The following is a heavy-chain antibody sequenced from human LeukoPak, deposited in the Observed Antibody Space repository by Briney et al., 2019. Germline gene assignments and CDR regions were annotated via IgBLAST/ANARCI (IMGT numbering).Heavy chain of an antibody. V-gene: IGHV3-23*01. CDR2: ISGSGGST. CDR1: GFTFSSYA. D-gene: IGHD5-18*01. J-gene: IGHJ4*02. CDR3: AKQPGYSYGVYYFDY. Sequence: GGSLRISCAASGFTFSSYAMSWVRQAPRKGLEWVSAISGSGGSTYYADSVKGRFTISRDNSKNTLYLQMNSLRAEDTAVYYCAKQPGYSYGVYYFDYWGQGTLVTVSS.